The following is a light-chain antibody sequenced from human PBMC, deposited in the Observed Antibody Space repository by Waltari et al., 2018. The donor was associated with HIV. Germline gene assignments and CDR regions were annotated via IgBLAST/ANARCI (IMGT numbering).Light chain of an antibody. V-gene: IGLV1-44*01. Sequence: QSVLTQPPSASGTPWQRVFISCSGGTSNIGKNTVNWYQQVPGAAPKLLIYGNNQRPSGVPDRFSASTSGTSASLAISGLQSEDEADYYCAAWDDRLKDYVFGTGTRVTVL. CDR2: GNN. CDR1: TSNIGKNT. J-gene: IGLJ1*01. CDR3: AAWDDRLKDYV.